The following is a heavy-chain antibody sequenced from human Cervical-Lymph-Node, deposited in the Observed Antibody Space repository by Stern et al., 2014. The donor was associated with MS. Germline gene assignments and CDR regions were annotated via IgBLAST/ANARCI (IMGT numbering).Heavy chain of an antibody. D-gene: IGHD7-27*01. CDR2: IIPLFGTA. CDR3: ARDETGVAFDI. J-gene: IGHJ3*02. V-gene: IGHV1-69*14. Sequence: QVPLVQSGAAVKKPGSSVTVSCKASGGTFSSYAINWVRQAPGQGLEWMGGIIPLFGTAHYAQQFQGRVTISADKSTSTVYMELNSLRSDDTAVYYCARDETGVAFDIWGQGTMVTVSS. CDR1: GGTFSSYA.